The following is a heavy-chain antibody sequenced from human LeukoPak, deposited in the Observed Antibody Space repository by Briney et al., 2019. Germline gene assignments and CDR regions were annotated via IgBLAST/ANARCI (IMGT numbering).Heavy chain of an antibody. V-gene: IGHV3-13*01. J-gene: IGHJ5*02. CDR3: ARGGHEGFDP. Sequence: PGGSLRLSCAVSGFSFSSYDMHWVRQPAGKGLEWVSGIGTTGNSYYAGSVKGRFTISRENAKNSLYLQTNSLRAGDTAVYYCARGGHEGFDPWGQGTLVTVSS. CDR1: GFSFSSYD. CDR2: IGTTGNS.